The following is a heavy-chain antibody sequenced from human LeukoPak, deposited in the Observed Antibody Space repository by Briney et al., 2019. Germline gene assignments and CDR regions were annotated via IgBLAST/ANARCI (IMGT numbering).Heavy chain of an antibody. V-gene: IGHV1-2*02. D-gene: IGHD3-22*01. Sequence: GASVKVSCKASGYTLTGYYMHWVRQAPGQGLEWIGWINPNSGGTNYAQKFQGRVTMTRDTSISTAYMELSRLRSDDTAVYYCARVPSYDSSGYYSRWGQGTLVTVSS. CDR3: ARVPSYDSSGYYSR. CDR1: GYTLTGYY. CDR2: INPNSGGT. J-gene: IGHJ4*02.